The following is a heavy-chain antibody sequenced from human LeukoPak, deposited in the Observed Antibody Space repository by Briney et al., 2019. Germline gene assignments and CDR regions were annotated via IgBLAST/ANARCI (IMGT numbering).Heavy chain of an antibody. Sequence: PGGSLRLSCAASGFTFSSYAMHWVRQAPGKGLEWVAVISYDGSNKYYADSVKGRFTISRDNSKNTLYLQMNSLRAEDTAVYYCARGYGAYYFDYWGQGTLVTVSS. V-gene: IGHV3-30-3*01. J-gene: IGHJ4*02. D-gene: IGHD1-1*01. CDR1: GFTFSSYA. CDR2: ISYDGSNK. CDR3: ARGYGAYYFDY.